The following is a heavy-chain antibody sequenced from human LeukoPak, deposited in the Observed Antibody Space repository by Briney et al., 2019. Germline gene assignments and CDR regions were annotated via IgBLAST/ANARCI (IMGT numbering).Heavy chain of an antibody. CDR1: GVSISSSNSY. D-gene: IGHD5-18*01. Sequence: SETLSLTCTVSGVSISSSNSYWGWIRQPPGKGLEWIGSIYYSGNTYYNASLKSQVSISIDTSKNQFSLRLTSVTAADTAIYYCAKGAGGFSYYNWFDPWGQGTLVTVSS. J-gene: IGHJ5*02. CDR2: IYYSGNT. CDR3: AKGAGGFSYYNWFDP. V-gene: IGHV4-39*07.